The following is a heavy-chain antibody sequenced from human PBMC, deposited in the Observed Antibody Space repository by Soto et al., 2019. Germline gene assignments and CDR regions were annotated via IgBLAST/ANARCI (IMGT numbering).Heavy chain of an antibody. D-gene: IGHD3-9*01. J-gene: IGHJ5*02. CDR1: GGSISSGGYY. CDR3: ARDQPTGLGDNWFEP. CDR2: IYYSGST. V-gene: IGHV4-31*03. Sequence: SETLSLTCSVSGGSISSGGYYWSWIRQHPGKGLEWIGYIYYSGSTYYNPSLKSRVTISVDTSKNQFSLKLSSVTAADTAVYYCARDQPTGLGDNWFEPWGQGTLVTVSS.